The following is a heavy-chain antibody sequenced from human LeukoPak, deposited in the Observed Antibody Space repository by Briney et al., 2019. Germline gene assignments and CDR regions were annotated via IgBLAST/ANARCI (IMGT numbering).Heavy chain of an antibody. CDR1: GGSISNYY. V-gene: IGHV4-59*08. D-gene: IGHD1-26*01. CDR3: ARHSGASPHYFDY. CDR2: IYYSGTT. J-gene: IGHJ4*02. Sequence: PSETLSLTCTVSGGSISNYYWSWIRQPPGKGLEWIGFIYYSGTTRYNPSLKSRVTMSVATSNNQFSLRLSSVTAADTAIYYCARHSGASPHYFDYWGQGALVTVSS.